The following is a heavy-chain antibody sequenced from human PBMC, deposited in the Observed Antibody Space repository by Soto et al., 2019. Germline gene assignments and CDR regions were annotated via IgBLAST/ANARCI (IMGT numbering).Heavy chain of an antibody. CDR2: IDCVDDK. J-gene: IGHJ6*02. D-gene: IGHD3-10*01. V-gene: IGHV2-70*13. CDR1: GFSLSTSGMC. Sequence: SGPTLVNPTQPLTLTCTFSGFSLSTSGMCVSWIRQPPGKALEWLALIDCVDDKYYSTSLKTRLTISKDTSKNQVVLTLTNMDLVDTATYYFARITMVRGVEPYYYYGMDVWGQGATVTVSS. CDR3: ARITMVRGVEPYYYYGMDV.